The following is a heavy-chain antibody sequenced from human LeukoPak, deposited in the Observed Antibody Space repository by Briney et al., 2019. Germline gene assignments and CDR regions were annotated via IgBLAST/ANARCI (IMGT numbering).Heavy chain of an antibody. V-gene: IGHV5-51*01. Sequence: GESLKISCKGSGYSFTSYWIGWVRQMPGKGLEGMGIIYPGDSDTRYSPSFQGQVTISADKSISTAYLQWSSLKASDTAMYYCARSRHYFGSGRYNWFDPWGQGTLVTVSS. CDR1: GYSFTSYW. D-gene: IGHD3-10*01. CDR2: IYPGDSDT. CDR3: ARSRHYFGSGRYNWFDP. J-gene: IGHJ5*02.